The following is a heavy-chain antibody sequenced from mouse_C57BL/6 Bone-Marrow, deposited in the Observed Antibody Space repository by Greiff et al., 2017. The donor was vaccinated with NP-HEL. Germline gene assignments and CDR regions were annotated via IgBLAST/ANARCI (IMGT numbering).Heavy chain of an antibody. CDR3: ARQLRLRFAY. CDR2: IDPSDSYT. D-gene: IGHD3-2*02. J-gene: IGHJ3*01. CDR1: GYTFTSYW. Sequence: VQLQQSGAELVRPGTSVKLSCKASGYTFTSYWMHWVKQRPGQGLEWIGVIDPSDSYTNYNQKFKGKATLTVDTSSSTAYMQLSSLTSEDSAVYYCARQLRLRFAYWGQGTLVTVSA. V-gene: IGHV1-59*01.